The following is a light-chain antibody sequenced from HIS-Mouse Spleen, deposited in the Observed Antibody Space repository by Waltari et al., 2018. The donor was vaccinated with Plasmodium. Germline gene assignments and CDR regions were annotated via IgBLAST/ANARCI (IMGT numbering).Light chain of an antibody. CDR1: SSNLGSNT. Sequence: QSVLTQPPSASGTPGQRVTISCSGSSSNLGSNTVNWYQHPPGTAPKLLIYSNNQRPSGVPDRFSGSKSGTSASLAISGLQSEDEADYYCAAWDDSLNGPVFGGGTKLTVL. V-gene: IGLV1-44*01. CDR2: SNN. J-gene: IGLJ3*02. CDR3: AAWDDSLNGPV.